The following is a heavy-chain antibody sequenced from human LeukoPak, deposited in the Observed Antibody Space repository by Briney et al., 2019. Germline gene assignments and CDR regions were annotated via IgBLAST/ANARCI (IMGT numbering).Heavy chain of an antibody. D-gene: IGHD6-6*01. J-gene: IGHJ6*02. CDR1: GGYFSGYY. Sequence: PSETLSLTCAVYGGYFSGYYWSWIRQPPGKGLEWIGEINHSGSTNYNPSLKSRVTISVDTSKNQFSLKLSSVTAADTAVYYCARGRLRQLVQKVYYYGMDVWGQGTTVTVSS. CDR3: ARGRLRQLVQKVYYYGMDV. CDR2: INHSGST. V-gene: IGHV4-34*01.